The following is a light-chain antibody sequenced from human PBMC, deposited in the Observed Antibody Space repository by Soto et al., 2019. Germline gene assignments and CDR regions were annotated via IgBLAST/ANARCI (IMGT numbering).Light chain of an antibody. CDR2: GAS. V-gene: IGKV3-15*01. J-gene: IGKJ4*01. Sequence: EIVVTQSPGTLSLSPGERATLSCRASQSFSSNYLAWYQHKPGQAPRLLISGASTGATGIPARFSGSGSGTEFTLTISSLQSEDCAIYYCQQYHTWPITFGGGTKVDIK. CDR3: QQYHTWPIT. CDR1: QSFSSN.